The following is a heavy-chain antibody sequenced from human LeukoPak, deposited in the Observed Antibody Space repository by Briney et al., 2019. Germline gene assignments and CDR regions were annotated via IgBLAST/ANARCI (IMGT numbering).Heavy chain of an antibody. V-gene: IGHV4-59*02. CDR3: AKWNGGRYHFAS. Sequence: SETLSLTCTVSGGSVSGSYWNWLRQPLGEGLEWIGYVSNSGSGSTKYNPSLESRVTMSVETSKNQFSLKLSSVTAADTAVYYCAKWNGGRYHFASWGQGTLVTVSS. D-gene: IGHD1-26*01. J-gene: IGHJ4*02. CDR2: VSNSGSGST. CDR1: GGSVSGSY.